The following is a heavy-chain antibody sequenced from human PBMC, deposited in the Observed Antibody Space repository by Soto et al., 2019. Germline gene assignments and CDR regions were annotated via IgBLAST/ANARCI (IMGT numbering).Heavy chain of an antibody. Sequence: EVQLLESGGGLVQPGGSLKLSCAASGFTFSTYAMSWVRQAPGKGLEWVSEINTSGDARNYADAVKGRFTTSRDNSKNTLFLHLIILRDVDTARYYCAIVGGAWESQNWFDSWGQGPLVTVSS. CDR1: GFTFSTYA. V-gene: IGHV3-23*01. CDR3: AIVGGAWESQNWFDS. J-gene: IGHJ5*01. D-gene: IGHD1-26*01. CDR2: INTSGDAR.